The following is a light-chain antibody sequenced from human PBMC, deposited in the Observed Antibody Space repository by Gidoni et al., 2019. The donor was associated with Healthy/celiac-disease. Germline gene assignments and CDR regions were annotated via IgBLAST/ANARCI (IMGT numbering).Light chain of an antibody. J-gene: IGKJ5*01. V-gene: IGKV1-5*03. Sequence: DIQMTQTPSTLSASVGDRVTITCRASQSISSWLAWYQQKPGKAPKLLIYKASSLESGVPSRFGGSGSGTEFTLTISSLQPDVIATYYCQQYNSYTITFGQGTRLEIK. CDR1: QSISSW. CDR3: QQYNSYTIT. CDR2: KAS.